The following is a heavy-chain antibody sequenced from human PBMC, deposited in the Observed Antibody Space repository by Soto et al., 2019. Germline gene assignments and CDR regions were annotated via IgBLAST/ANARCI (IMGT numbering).Heavy chain of an antibody. CDR1: GFTFDDYA. CDR2: ISWNSGSI. J-gene: IGHJ6*02. CDR3: PKDIRERVPFSVYYGMDV. D-gene: IGHD1-1*01. Sequence: GGSLRLSCAASGFTFDDYAMHWVRQAPGKGLEWVSGISWNSGSIGYADSVKGRFTISRDNAKNYLYLQMNSLRAEDTALYYCPKDIRERVPFSVYYGMDVWDQGTTVT. V-gene: IGHV3-9*01.